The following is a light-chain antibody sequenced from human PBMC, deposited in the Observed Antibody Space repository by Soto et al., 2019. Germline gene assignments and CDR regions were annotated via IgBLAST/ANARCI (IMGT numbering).Light chain of an antibody. CDR1: QTILYNSNNKNS. CDR3: QQYYTIPWT. Sequence: DIVLTQSPDSLTVSLGETATITCRSNQTILYNSNNKNSLAWYQQTPGQPPKLLLYGASTRESGIPGRFSGRGSGTEFTLTISSLQAEDVAVCYCQQYYTIPWTFGQGTKVEIK. CDR2: GAS. J-gene: IGKJ1*01. V-gene: IGKV4-1*01.